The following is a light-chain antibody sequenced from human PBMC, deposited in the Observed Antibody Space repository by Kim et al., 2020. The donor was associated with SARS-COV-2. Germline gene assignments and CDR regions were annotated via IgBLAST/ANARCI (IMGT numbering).Light chain of an antibody. V-gene: IGLV2-11*03. Sequence: GQSVTISCTGTGRDVGHYNYVFWYQQHPDKAPKLMIYDVTRRPSGVPDRFSGSKSGNTASLTISGLQAEDEADYYCFSYAGSNTYVFGSGTKVTVL. CDR3: FSYAGSNTYV. J-gene: IGLJ1*01. CDR2: DVT. CDR1: GRDVGHYNY.